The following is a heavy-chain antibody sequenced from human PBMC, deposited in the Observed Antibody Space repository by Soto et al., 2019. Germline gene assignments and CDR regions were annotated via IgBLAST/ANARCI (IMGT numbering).Heavy chain of an antibody. Sequence: SETLSLTVTVSGGAVSRASNFWSWIRQPPGKGLEWIGYIYYSGPSRYNPSLEIRVTISIDSSKNQVSLTLTSVTAADTAVYYCARGYSHYAHWGRGTLVTVSS. D-gene: IGHD4-4*01. J-gene: IGHJ4*02. CDR3: ARGYSHYAH. V-gene: IGHV4-61*01. CDR2: IYYSGPS. CDR1: GGAVSRASNF.